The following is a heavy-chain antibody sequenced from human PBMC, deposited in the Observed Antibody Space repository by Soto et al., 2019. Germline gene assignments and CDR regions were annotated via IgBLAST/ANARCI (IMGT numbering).Heavy chain of an antibody. CDR1: GGTFSIYT. J-gene: IGHJ6*02. CDR3: AREDRDQDIGLVPAAIEAMDV. Sequence: QVQLVQSGAEVKKPGSSVKVSCKASGGTFSIYTITWVRQARGQGLEWMGRIIPIFDIATYAQKFQGRLTITADKSTSTAYMELRSLRSEDTAVYYCAREDRDQDIGLVPAAIEAMDVWGQGTTVTVSS. D-gene: IGHD2-2*01. CDR2: IIPIFDIA. V-gene: IGHV1-69*08.